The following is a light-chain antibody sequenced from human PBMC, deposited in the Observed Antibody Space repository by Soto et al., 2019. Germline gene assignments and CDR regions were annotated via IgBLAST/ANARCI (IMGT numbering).Light chain of an antibody. CDR1: QSVSSSS. CDR2: GTS. J-gene: IGKJ2*01. CDR3: QQYGNSRFT. V-gene: IGKV3-20*01. Sequence: VLTQSPGTLSLSAGDRATLSCSASQSVSSSSFAWYQQKPGQAHRLLIFGTSARATGIPDRFRGSGSGTEFTLTITRLETEDFAVYYCQQYGNSRFTFGRGTKLEIK.